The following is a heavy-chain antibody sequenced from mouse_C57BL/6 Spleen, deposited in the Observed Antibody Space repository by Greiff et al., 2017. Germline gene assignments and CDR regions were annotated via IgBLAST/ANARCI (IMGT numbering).Heavy chain of an antibody. Sequence: VQLQQSGPELVKPGASVKISCKASGYAFSSSWMNWVKQRPGKGLEWIGRIYPGDGDTNYNGKFKGKATLTADKSSSTAYMQLSSLTSEDSAVYFCARSDYGISSFAYWGQGTLVTVSA. CDR2: IYPGDGDT. J-gene: IGHJ3*01. CDR1: GYAFSSSW. D-gene: IGHD1-1*01. V-gene: IGHV1-82*01. CDR3: ARSDYGISSFAY.